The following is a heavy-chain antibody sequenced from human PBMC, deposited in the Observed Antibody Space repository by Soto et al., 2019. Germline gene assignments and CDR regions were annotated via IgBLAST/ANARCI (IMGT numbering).Heavy chain of an antibody. CDR3: ASLFAFWSGYDGYEMGEGDSFDL. J-gene: IGHJ3*01. D-gene: IGHD3-3*01. CDR2: INPSGGST. V-gene: IGHV1-46*01. CDR1: GYTFTSYY. Sequence: GASVKVSCKASGYTFTSYYMHWVRQASGQGLEWMGIINPSGGSTRYAQKFQGRVTMTRATSTSTVYIELSSLRPEDPAVYYCASLFAFWSGYDGYEMGEGDSFDLWGQGTLVTVSS.